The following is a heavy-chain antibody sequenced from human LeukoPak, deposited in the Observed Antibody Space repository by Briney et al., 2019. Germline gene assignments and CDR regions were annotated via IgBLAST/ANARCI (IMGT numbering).Heavy chain of an antibody. J-gene: IGHJ6*02. V-gene: IGHV1-8*01. CDR2: MNPNSGNT. Sequence: ASVKVSCKASGYTFTSYDINWVRQATGQGLEWMGWMNPNSGNTGYAQKFQGRVTMTRNTSISTAYMELSSLRSEDTAVYYCARGRFDINYDILTGYYNGYGMDVWGQGTTVTVSS. D-gene: IGHD3-9*01. CDR1: GYTFTSYD. CDR3: ARGRFDINYDILTGYYNGYGMDV.